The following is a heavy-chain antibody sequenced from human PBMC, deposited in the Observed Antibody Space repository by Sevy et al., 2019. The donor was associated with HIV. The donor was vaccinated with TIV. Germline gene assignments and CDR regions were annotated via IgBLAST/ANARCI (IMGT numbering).Heavy chain of an antibody. J-gene: IGHJ4*02. CDR3: ARDGGRGGDFDF. D-gene: IGHD3-10*01. CDR2: ISGSSSAK. V-gene: IGHV3-11*01. CDR1: GFSFNYYF. Sequence: GGSLRLSCAASGFSFNYYFMSWIRQAPGKGLEWISYISGSSSAKYYADSVNGRFTISRDNAKNSVYLEMNSLRADDTAVYYCARDGGRGGDFDFWGQGALVTVSS.